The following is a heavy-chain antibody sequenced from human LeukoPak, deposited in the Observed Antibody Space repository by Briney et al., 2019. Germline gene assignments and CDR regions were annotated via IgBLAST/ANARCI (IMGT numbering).Heavy chain of an antibody. CDR3: ARDWGRWDFDS. Sequence: PGGSVRLSCAASGFTLSSYSMNGLRQAPGRALEGVSWMTSSSRDIYYADSVKGRCTISRDNAKNSLYLKRNSLNARDNAVYYCARDWGRWDFDSWGQGTLVTVSS. CDR2: MTSSSRDI. V-gene: IGHV3-21*01. CDR1: GFTLSSYS. J-gene: IGHJ4*02. D-gene: IGHD3-16*01.